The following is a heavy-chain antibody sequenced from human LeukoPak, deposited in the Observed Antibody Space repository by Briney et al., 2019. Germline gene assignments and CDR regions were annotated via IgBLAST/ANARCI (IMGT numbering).Heavy chain of an antibody. J-gene: IGHJ5*02. V-gene: IGHV3-23*01. Sequence: GGSLRLSCAASGFTFSSFAMTWVRQAPGKGLEWVSTISGGGGDTYYADSVKGRFTISRDNSKNTLYLQMNSLRAEDTAVYSCAKAYGDYADYVVLGSWGQGTLVTVSS. CDR3: AKAYGDYADYVVLGS. CDR2: ISGGGGDT. CDR1: GFTFSSFA. D-gene: IGHD4-17*01.